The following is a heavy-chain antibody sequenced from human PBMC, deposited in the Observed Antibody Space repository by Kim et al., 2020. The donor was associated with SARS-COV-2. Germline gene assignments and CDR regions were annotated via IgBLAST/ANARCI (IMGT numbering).Heavy chain of an antibody. CDR3: AKDPLGDYVYDWFDP. CDR1: GFTFSSYA. V-gene: IGHV3-23*01. CDR2: ISGSGGST. D-gene: IGHD4-17*01. J-gene: IGHJ5*02. Sequence: GGSLRLSCAASGFTFSSYAMSWVRQAPGKGLEWVSAISGSGGSTYYADSVKGRFTISRDNSKNTLYLQMNSLRAEDTAVYYCAKDPLGDYVYDWFDPWGQGTLVTVSS.